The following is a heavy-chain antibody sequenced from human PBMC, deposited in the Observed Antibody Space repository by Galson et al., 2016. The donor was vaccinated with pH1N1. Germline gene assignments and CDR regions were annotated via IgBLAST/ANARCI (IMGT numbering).Heavy chain of an antibody. CDR2: IDWDDEK. CDR3: ARTGVASGGRYYYGMDV. D-gene: IGHD3-10*01. J-gene: IGHJ6*02. CDR1: GFSLSTFGVR. Sequence: PALVKPTQTLKLTCTFSGFSLSTFGVRVSWIRQSPGKALEWLARIDWDDEKFSSPSLKTRLTSSKDTSKDQVVLTMTNMDPVEPGPYYCARTGVASGGRYYYGMDVWGQGTTVTVSS. V-gene: IGHV2-70*04.